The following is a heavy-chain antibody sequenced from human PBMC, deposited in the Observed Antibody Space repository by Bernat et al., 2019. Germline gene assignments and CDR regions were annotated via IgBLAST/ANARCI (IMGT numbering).Heavy chain of an antibody. CDR2: ISSSSSYI. V-gene: IGHV3-21*05. J-gene: IGHJ4*02. D-gene: IGHD2-2*01. CDR3: ARENIGEYCSSTSCYSYNYFDY. CDR1: GFTFSSYS. Sequence: EVQLVESGGGLVKPGGSLRLSCAASGFTFSSYSMNWVRQAPGKGLEWVSYISSSSSYIYYADSVKGRFTISRDNAKNSLYLQMNSLRAEDTAVYYCARENIGEYCSSTSCYSYNYFDYWGQGTLVTVSS.